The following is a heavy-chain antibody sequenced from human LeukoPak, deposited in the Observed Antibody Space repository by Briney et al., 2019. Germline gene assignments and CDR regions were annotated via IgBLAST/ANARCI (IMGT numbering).Heavy chain of an antibody. CDR1: GFTFSNYA. V-gene: IGHV3-30*02. CDR2: IRFDGNKA. CDR3: ANGVLDSTNSGYFFDN. J-gene: IGHJ4*02. D-gene: IGHD3-22*01. Sequence: QAGRSLRLSCAASGFTFSNYAMHWVRRAPGKGLEWLTFIRFDGNKADYADSGKGRFTISRDNSKNTLYLQMNSLTTEDTAINYCANGVLDSTNSGYFFDNWGQGILVTVSS.